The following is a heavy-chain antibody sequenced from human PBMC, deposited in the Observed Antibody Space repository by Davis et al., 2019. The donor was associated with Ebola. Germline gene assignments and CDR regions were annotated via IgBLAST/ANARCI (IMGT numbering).Heavy chain of an antibody. CDR2: IKQDGSEK. CDR3: ARESSAESCFDY. CDR1: GFTFSSYW. J-gene: IGHJ4*02. Sequence: GESLKISCAASGFTFSSYWMSWVRQAPGKGLEWVANIKQDGSEKYYVDSVKGRFTISRDNSKNTLYLQMNSLRAEDTAVYYCARESSAESCFDYWGQGTLVTVSS. D-gene: IGHD3-22*01. V-gene: IGHV3-7*01.